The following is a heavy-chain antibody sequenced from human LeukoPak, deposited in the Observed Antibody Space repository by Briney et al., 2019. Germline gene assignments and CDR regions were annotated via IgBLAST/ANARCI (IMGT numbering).Heavy chain of an antibody. J-gene: IGHJ4*02. V-gene: IGHV3-30-3*01. CDR3: ARGDGVYDISPFDY. CDR2: ISYDGSTK. D-gene: IGHD3-22*01. Sequence: RGSLRLSCAASGFTFTNYAMHWVRQAPGKGLEWVAVISYDGSTKYYADSAKGRFTISRDNSKNTPYLQMNSLRAEDTAVYYCARGDGVYDISPFDYWGQGTLVTVSS. CDR1: GFTFTNYA.